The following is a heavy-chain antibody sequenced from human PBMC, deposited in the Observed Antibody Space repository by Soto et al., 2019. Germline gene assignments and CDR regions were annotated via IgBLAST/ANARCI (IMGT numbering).Heavy chain of an antibody. J-gene: IGHJ4*02. D-gene: IGHD5-12*01. CDR3: AVPGRGDFDY. CDR1: GASIGTNNW. CDR2: VYHSGTT. V-gene: IGHV4-4*02. Sequence: KTSETLSLTXAVSGASIGTNNWWSWVRQPPGKGLEWIGEVYHSGTTNCNPSLKSRVTISIDKSKNQFSLTLTSMTAADTALYYCAVPGRGDFDYWSQGTLVTVPQ.